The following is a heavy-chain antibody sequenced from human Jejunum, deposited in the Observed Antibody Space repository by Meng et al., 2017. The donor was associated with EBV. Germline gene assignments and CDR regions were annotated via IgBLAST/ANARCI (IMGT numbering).Heavy chain of an antibody. Sequence: HVHLLEWGAGLLKPSETLSLTCAVYGGSFSDYYWTWIRQPPGKGLEWIGEINHGGGAIYNPSLKSRVSISVDTSKNQFSLKLSSVTAADTAVYYCARLGGYASGTYYPIDPWGQGTLVTVSS. V-gene: IGHV4-34*01. D-gene: IGHD3-10*01. J-gene: IGHJ5*02. CDR1: GGSFSDYY. CDR3: ARLGGYASGTYYPIDP. CDR2: INHGGGA.